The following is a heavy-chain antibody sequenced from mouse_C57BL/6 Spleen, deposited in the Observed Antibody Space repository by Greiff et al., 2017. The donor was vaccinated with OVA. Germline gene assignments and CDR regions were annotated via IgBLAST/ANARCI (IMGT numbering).Heavy chain of an antibody. CDR2: INPSNGGT. J-gene: IGHJ2*01. D-gene: IGHD1-1*01. CDR3: ARGITTVVAYYFDY. V-gene: IGHV1-53*01. Sequence: QVQLQQPGTELVKPGASVKLSCKASGYTFTSYWMHWVKQRPGQGLEWIGNINPSNGGTNYNEKFKSKATLTVDKSSSTAYMQVSSLTSEDSAVYYCARGITTVVAYYFDYWGQGTTLTVSS. CDR1: GYTFTSYW.